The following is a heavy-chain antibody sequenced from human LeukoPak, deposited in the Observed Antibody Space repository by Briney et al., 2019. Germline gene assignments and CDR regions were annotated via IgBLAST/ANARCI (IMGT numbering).Heavy chain of an antibody. CDR2: ISQTGTIE. CDR1: GFTLVTYV. V-gene: IGHV3-30*04. CDR3: ARDRAVALPTYYYYMDV. D-gene: IGHD2-15*01. Sequence: GGSLRLSCAASGFTLVTYVIHWVRQAPGKGLEWVAVISQTGTIETYADSVQGRFTISRDNSKNTVYLQMTSLKTEDTAVYYCARDRAVALPTYYYYMDVWGKGTTVTVSS. J-gene: IGHJ6*03.